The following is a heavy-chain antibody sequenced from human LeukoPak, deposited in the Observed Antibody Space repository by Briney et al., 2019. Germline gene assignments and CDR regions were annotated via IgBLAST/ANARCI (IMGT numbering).Heavy chain of an antibody. J-gene: IGHJ4*02. CDR1: GYTFTSYD. Sequence: ASVKVSCKAFGYTFTSYDINWVRQATGQGLEWMGWMNPNSGNTGYAQKFQGRVTMTRNTSISTAYMELSSLRSEDTAVYYCARPAAIGSGSDFDYWGQGTLVTVSS. V-gene: IGHV1-8*01. CDR2: MNPNSGNT. CDR3: ARPAAIGSGSDFDY. D-gene: IGHD2-2*01.